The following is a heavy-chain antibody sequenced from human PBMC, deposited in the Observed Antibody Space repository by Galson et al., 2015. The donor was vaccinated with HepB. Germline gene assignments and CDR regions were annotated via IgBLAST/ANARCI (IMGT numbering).Heavy chain of an antibody. D-gene: IGHD6-19*01. CDR3: VTGQRYSSN. V-gene: IGHV1-58*01. CDR1: GFTFIRSA. Sequence: SVKVSCKVSGFTFIRSAVQWVRQVRGQRLEWMGWIDVGSGKTNYAQKFQERVTITRDMSTSTAYMELSSLRSEDTAVYYCVTGQRYSSNWGQGTVVTVSS. J-gene: IGHJ3*01. CDR2: IDVGSGKT.